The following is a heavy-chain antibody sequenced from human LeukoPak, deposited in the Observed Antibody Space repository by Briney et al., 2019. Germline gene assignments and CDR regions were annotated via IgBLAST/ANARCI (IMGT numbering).Heavy chain of an antibody. Sequence: ASVKVSCKASGGTFSSYAISWVRQAPGQGLEWMGWINPDSGVTNYPQKFQGRVTMTRDTSSSTAYMELIRPRSDDTAVYYCARDGTFDIWGQGTMVTVSS. CDR1: GGTFSSYA. CDR2: INPDSGVT. D-gene: IGHD2-15*01. J-gene: IGHJ3*02. CDR3: ARDGTFDI. V-gene: IGHV1-2*02.